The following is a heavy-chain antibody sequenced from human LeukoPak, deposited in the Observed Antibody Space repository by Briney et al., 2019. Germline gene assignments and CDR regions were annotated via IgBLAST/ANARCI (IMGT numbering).Heavy chain of an antibody. D-gene: IGHD3-22*01. Sequence: GGSLRLSCAASGFTFSIYSMSWVRQAPGKGLEWVSSISSSSTYIYYADSVKGRFTISRDNSKNTLNLQMNSLRAEDTAVYYCARDGDYYDSSGYFNWFDPWGQGTLVTVSS. CDR2: ISSSSTYI. CDR1: GFTFSIYS. V-gene: IGHV3-21*01. J-gene: IGHJ5*02. CDR3: ARDGDYYDSSGYFNWFDP.